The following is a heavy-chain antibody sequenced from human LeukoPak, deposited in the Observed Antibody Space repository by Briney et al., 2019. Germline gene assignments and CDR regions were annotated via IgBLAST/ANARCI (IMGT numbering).Heavy chain of an antibody. CDR3: ARAYDFWFDP. J-gene: IGHJ5*02. CDR2: INHSGST. D-gene: IGHD1-1*01. CDR1: GGSFSGYY. V-gene: IGHV4-34*01. Sequence: SETLSLTCAVYGGSFSGYYWSWIRQPPGKGLEWIGEINHSGSTNYNPSLKSRVTISVDTSKNQFSLKLSSVTAADTAVYYCARAYDFWFDPWGQGTLVTVSS.